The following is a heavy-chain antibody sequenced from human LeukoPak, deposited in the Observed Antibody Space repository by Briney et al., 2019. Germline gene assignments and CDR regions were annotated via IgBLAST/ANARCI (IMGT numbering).Heavy chain of an antibody. V-gene: IGHV3-23*01. CDR1: GFTFSSYA. D-gene: IGHD3-3*01. J-gene: IGHJ4*02. Sequence: GGSLRLSCAASGFTFSSYAMSWVRQAPGKGLDWVSAISGSGGSTYYADSVKGRFTISRDNSKNTLYLQMNSLRAEDTAVYYCASPPYYDFWSGYYFDYWGQGTLVTVSS. CDR2: ISGSGGST. CDR3: ASPPYYDFWSGYYFDY.